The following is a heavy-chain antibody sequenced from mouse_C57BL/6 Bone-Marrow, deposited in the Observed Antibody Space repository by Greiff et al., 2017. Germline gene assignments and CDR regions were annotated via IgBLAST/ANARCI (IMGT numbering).Heavy chain of an antibody. CDR2: IRSKSNNYAT. CDR3: VRHYYGLGFDY. V-gene: IGHV10-1*01. J-gene: IGHJ2*01. D-gene: IGHD1-1*01. CDR1: GFSFNTYA. Sequence: GGGLVQPKGSLKLSCAASGFSFNTYAMNWVRQAPGKGLEWVARIRSKSNNYATYYADSVKDRFTISRDDSESMLYLQMNNLKTEDTAMYYCVRHYYGLGFDYWGQGTTLTVSS.